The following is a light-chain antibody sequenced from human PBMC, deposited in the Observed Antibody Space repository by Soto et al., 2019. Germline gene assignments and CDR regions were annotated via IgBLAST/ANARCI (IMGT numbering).Light chain of an antibody. J-gene: IGLJ1*01. CDR1: SSDVGGYNY. CDR3: CSYAGRYTDV. CDR2: DVS. Sequence: QSALTQPRSVSGSPGQSVTISCTGASSDVGGYNYVSWYQQHPGKAPKLMVYDVSKRPSGVPDRFSGSKSGNTASLTISGLQTEDEADYYCCSYAGRYTDVFGTGTKGTVL. V-gene: IGLV2-11*01.